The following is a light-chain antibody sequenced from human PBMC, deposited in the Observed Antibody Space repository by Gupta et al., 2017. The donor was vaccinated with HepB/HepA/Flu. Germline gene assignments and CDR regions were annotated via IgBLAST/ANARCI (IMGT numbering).Light chain of an antibody. J-gene: IGKJ2*01. CDR1: QSISSY. CDR2: AAS. V-gene: IGKV1-39*01. CDR3: QQSYSTPLYT. Sequence: DIQMTQSPSSLSASVGDRVTITCRASQSISSYLNWYQQKPGKAPKLLIYAASSWQSGVPSRFSGSGSGTDFTLTISSRQPEDFATYYCQQSYSTPLYTFDQGSKLGMK.